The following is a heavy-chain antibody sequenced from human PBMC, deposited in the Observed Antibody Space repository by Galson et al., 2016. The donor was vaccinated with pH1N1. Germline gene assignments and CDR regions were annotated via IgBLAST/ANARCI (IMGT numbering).Heavy chain of an antibody. Sequence: SLRLSCAASGFTFSNYWMHWVRQVPGKGLEWVANIKEDGNEKYYVDSVRGRFTISRDNAKNSLYLQMNSLRDEDTALYYCARAIGSRSSHWGQGTLVTVSS. CDR3: ARAIGSRSSH. V-gene: IGHV3-7*01. CDR1: GFTFSNYW. D-gene: IGHD3-16*02. J-gene: IGHJ4*02. CDR2: IKEDGNEK.